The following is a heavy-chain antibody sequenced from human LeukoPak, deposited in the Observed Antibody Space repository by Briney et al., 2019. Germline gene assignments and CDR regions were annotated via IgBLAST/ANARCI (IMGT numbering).Heavy chain of an antibody. Sequence: GGSLRLSCAASGFTFSSYAMHWVRQAPGKGLEWVAVISYDGSNKYYADSVKGRFTISRDNSKNTLYLQMNSLRAEDTAAYYCARDRITLGSFDYWGQGTLVTVSS. CDR3: ARDRITLGSFDY. D-gene: IGHD3-10*01. CDR1: GFTFSSYA. J-gene: IGHJ4*02. V-gene: IGHV3-30-3*01. CDR2: ISYDGSNK.